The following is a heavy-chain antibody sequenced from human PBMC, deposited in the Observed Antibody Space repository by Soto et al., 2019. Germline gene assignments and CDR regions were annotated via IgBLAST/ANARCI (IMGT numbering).Heavy chain of an antibody. Sequence: SETLSLTCTVSGCSISSGGYYWSWIRQHPGKGLEWIAYIYYSGSTYYNPSLKSRVTISVDTSKNQFSLKLSSVAAADTAVHYCASSYYDILTRYQYGPNWGQGTLVTVSS. V-gene: IGHV4-31*03. J-gene: IGHJ4*02. CDR2: IYYSGST. CDR1: GCSISSGGYY. CDR3: ASSYYDILTRYQYGPN. D-gene: IGHD3-9*01.